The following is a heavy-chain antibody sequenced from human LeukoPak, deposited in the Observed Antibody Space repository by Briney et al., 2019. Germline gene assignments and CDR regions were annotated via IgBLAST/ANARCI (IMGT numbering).Heavy chain of an antibody. D-gene: IGHD6-13*01. CDR1: GGSISSSSYY. J-gene: IGHJ6*02. Sequence: PSETLSLTCTVSGGSISSSSYYWGWIRQPPGKGLEWIGSIYYSGSTYYNPSLKSRVTISVDTSRNQFSLKLSSVTAADTAVYYCARDQLAAGYYYYGMDVWGQGTTVTVSS. V-gene: IGHV4-39*07. CDR2: IYYSGST. CDR3: ARDQLAAGYYYYGMDV.